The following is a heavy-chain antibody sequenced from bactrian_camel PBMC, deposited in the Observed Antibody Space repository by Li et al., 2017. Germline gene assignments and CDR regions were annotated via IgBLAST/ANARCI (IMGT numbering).Heavy chain of an antibody. Sequence: QPGGSLRLSCAASGFTFSQGYYMSWVRQTPGKGLEWVASTYDGESRTYYATSVRGRFTVSRDNAKNTVYLQMNRLRTEDSAVYSCVRHLCCEGADCWTGIPAWGQGTQVTVS. J-gene: IGHJ6*01. V-gene: IGHV3S10*01. CDR1: GFTFSQGYY. D-gene: IGHD1*01. CDR2: TYDGESRT. CDR3: VRHLCCEGADCWTGIPA.